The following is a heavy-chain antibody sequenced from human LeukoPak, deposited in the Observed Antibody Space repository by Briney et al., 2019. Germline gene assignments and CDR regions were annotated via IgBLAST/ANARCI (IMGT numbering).Heavy chain of an antibody. V-gene: IGHV3-11*01. CDR2: ISSSGSTI. J-gene: IGHJ4*02. CDR1: GFTFSDYY. Sequence: GGSLRLSCAASGFTFSDYYMSWIRQAPGKGLEWVSYISSSGSTIYYADSVKGRFTISRDNAKNSLYLQMNSVRAEDTAVYYCAREAYSGYDLIRYSDYWGQGTLVTVSS. CDR3: AREAYSGYDLIRYSDY. D-gene: IGHD5-12*01.